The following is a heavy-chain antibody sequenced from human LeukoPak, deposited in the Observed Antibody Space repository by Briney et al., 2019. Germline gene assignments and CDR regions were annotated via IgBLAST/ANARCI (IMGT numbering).Heavy chain of an antibody. D-gene: IGHD1-26*01. CDR1: GFTFSIYG. CDR3: ASYLGLTRSSDN. Sequence: PGRSLRLSCAASGFTFSIYGMHWVRQAAGKGPEWVSSIKHDGSEKYCVDSVKGRFTISRDNAKNSLYLQMDSLRAEDTAVYYCASYLGLTRSSDNWGQGTLVTVTS. V-gene: IGHV3-7*02. J-gene: IGHJ4*02. CDR2: IKHDGSEK.